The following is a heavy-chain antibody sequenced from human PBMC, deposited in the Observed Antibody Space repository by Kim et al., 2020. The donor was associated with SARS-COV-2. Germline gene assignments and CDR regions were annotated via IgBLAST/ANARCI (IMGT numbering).Heavy chain of an antibody. CDR1: GFNFDIYA. D-gene: IGHD3-10*01. V-gene: IGHV3-43*02. Sequence: GGSLRLFCSASGFNFDIYAMQWVRQPPGKGLEWVGLINADGDDTYYADSVRGRFIISRDNRRNSLYLEMRSLTHEDTAIYYCAKDSGMTRFGELIDVWGQGSQVSVSS. J-gene: IGHJ5*02. CDR3: AKDSGMTRFGELIDV. CDR2: INADGDDT.